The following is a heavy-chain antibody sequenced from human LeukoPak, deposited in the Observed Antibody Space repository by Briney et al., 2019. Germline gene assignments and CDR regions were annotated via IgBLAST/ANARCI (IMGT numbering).Heavy chain of an antibody. Sequence: SQTLSLTCTVSGGSISSGSYYWSWIRQPAGKGLEWIGYIYYSGSADYNPSLKSRVTISVDTSKSQFSLKLSSVTPADTAVYYCARDKVPGDYWGQGTLVTVFS. CDR3: ARDKVPGDY. CDR2: IYYSGSA. V-gene: IGHV4-61*10. CDR1: GGSISSGSYY. D-gene: IGHD2-2*01. J-gene: IGHJ4*02.